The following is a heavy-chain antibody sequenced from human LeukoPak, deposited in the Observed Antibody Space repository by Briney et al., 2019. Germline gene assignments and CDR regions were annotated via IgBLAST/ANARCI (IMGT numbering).Heavy chain of an antibody. D-gene: IGHD2-15*01. CDR3: AKDLRDVVVVLPVIVY. CDR1: GYTFTDYY. CDR2: INPNSGGT. V-gene: IGHV1-2*02. J-gene: IGHJ4*02. Sequence: ASVKVSCKASGYTFTDYYLDWVRQAPGQGLEWMGWINPNSGGTNYAQTFQGRVTMTRDTSITTAYLELSRLRSDDTAVYYCAKDLRDVVVVLPVIVYWGQGTLVTVSS.